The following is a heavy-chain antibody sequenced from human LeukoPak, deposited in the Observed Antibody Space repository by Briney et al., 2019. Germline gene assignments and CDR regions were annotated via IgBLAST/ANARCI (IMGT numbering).Heavy chain of an antibody. J-gene: IGHJ4*02. CDR1: GYTFTSSA. Sequence: ASVKVSCKASGYTFTSSAMNWVRQAPGQGLEWMGWINTNTADPTYAQGFTGRFVFSLDTSVSTAYLQISSLKAEDTAVYYCARQGPGYCGHTSCYGVDYWGQGTLVTVS. D-gene: IGHD2-2*01. CDR3: ARQGPGYCGHTSCYGVDY. CDR2: INTNTADP. V-gene: IGHV7-4-1*02.